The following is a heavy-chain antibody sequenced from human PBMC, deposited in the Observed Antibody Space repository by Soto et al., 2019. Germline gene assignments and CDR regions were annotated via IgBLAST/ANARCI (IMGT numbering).Heavy chain of an antibody. Sequence: GGSLRLSCAASGFTFSSYGMHWVRQAPGKGLEWVAVIWYDGSNKYYADSVKGRFTISRDNSKNTLYLQMNSLRAEDTAVYYCASQGGGQLVHRSYFDYWGQGTLVTVSS. V-gene: IGHV3-33*01. D-gene: IGHD6-6*01. CDR2: IWYDGSNK. CDR3: ASQGGGQLVHRSYFDY. J-gene: IGHJ4*02. CDR1: GFTFSSYG.